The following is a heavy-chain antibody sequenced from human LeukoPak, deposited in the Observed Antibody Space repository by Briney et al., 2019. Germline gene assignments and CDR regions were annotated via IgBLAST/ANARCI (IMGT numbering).Heavy chain of an antibody. CDR2: ISYSGNT. CDR1: GGSISGYY. J-gene: IGHJ3*02. CDR3: ARGGDGPDAFDI. V-gene: IGHV4-59*01. D-gene: IGHD5-24*01. Sequence: SQTLSLTCTVSGGSISGYYWSWIRQPPGKGLEWFDYISYSGNTNYNPSLKSRVTILIDTSKTQFSLKLRSVTAADTAVYYCARGGDGPDAFDIWGQGTMVTVSS.